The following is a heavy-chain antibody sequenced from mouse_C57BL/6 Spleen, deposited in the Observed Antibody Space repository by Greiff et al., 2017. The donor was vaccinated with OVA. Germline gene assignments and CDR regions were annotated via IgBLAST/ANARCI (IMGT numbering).Heavy chain of an antibody. V-gene: IGHV1-50*01. CDR1: GYTFTSYW. J-gene: IGHJ3*01. Sequence: QVQLQQPGAELVKPGASVKLSCKASGYTFTSYWMQWVKQRPGQGLEWIGEIDPSDSYTNYNQKFKDKATLTVDTSSSTAYMQLSSLTSEDSAVYYCAREGKDSNYGFAWFAYWGQGTLVTVSA. CDR2: IDPSDSYT. D-gene: IGHD2-5*01. CDR3: AREGKDSNYGFAWFAY.